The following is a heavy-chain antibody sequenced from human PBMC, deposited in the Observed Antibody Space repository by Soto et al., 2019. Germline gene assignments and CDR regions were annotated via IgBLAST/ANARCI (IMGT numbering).Heavy chain of an antibody. CDR3: ARAGYSSSWYTLNYYYYMDV. CDR1: GYTFTSYD. J-gene: IGHJ6*03. Sequence: QVQLVQSGAEVKKPGASVKVSCKASGYTFTSYDINWGRQATGQGLEWMGWMNPNSGNTGYAQKFQGRVTMTRNTSISTAYMELSSLRSEDTAVYYCARAGYSSSWYTLNYYYYMDVWGKGTTVTVSS. D-gene: IGHD6-13*01. V-gene: IGHV1-8*01. CDR2: MNPNSGNT.